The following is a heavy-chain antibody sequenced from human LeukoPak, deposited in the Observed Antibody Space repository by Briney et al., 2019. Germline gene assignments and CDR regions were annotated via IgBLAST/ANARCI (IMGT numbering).Heavy chain of an antibody. Sequence: QSGGSLRLSCAASGFTFSSYGMHWVRQAPGKGLEWVAFIRYDGSNKYYADSVKGRFTISRDNSKNTLYLQMNSLRAEDTAVYYCARDGEWLRAYYYYYMDVWGKGTTVTVSS. CDR2: IRYDGSNK. V-gene: IGHV3-30*02. D-gene: IGHD5-12*01. J-gene: IGHJ6*03. CDR3: ARDGEWLRAYYYYYMDV. CDR1: GFTFSSYG.